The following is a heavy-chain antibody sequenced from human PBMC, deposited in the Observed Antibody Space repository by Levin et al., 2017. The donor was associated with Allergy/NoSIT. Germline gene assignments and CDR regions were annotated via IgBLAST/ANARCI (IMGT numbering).Heavy chain of an antibody. J-gene: IGHJ6*03. D-gene: IGHD2-15*01. CDR3: ARVGGGDYYYFNMDV. CDR1: GFIFSTYT. V-gene: IGHV3-21*01. CDR2: ITSSSTYI. Sequence: LSLTCAASGFIFSTYTMNWVRQAPGKGLEWVSCITSSSTYIYYADSVNGRFTISRDNAKNSLYLQMNSLRAEDTAVYYCARVGGGDYYYFNMDVWGKGTTVTVSS.